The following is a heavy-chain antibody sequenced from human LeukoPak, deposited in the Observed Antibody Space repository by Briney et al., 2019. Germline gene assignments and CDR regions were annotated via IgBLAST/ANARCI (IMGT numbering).Heavy chain of an antibody. Sequence: GESLKISCKGSGYSFPDYWIGWVRQMPGKGLEWMGIIFPSDSDTRYSPSFQGQVTISADKSISTAYLQWSSLKASDTAMCYCARLFVPGYFDLWGRGTLVTVSS. CDR3: ARLFVPGYFDL. J-gene: IGHJ2*01. CDR1: GYSFPDYW. D-gene: IGHD3-9*01. V-gene: IGHV5-51*01. CDR2: IFPSDSDT.